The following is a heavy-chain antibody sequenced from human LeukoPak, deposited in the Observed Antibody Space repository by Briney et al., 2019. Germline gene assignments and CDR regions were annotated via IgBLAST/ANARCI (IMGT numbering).Heavy chain of an antibody. D-gene: IGHD5-12*01. CDR3: AKSKRGYSGTSGDAFDI. J-gene: IGHJ3*02. CDR2: ISGSGGST. CDR1: GFTFSSYW. Sequence: GGSLRLSCAASGFTFSSYWMSWVRQAPGKGLEWVSAISGSGGSTYYADSVKGRFTISRDNSKNTMYLQMNSLRAEDTAVYYCAKSKRGYSGTSGDAFDIWGQGTMVTVSS. V-gene: IGHV3-23*01.